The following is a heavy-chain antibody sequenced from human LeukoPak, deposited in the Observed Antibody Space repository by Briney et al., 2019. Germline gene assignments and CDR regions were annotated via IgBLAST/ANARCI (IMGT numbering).Heavy chain of an antibody. CDR1: GFTFNIYA. Sequence: RSLKLSCAASGFTFNIYAMHWVRQAPGKGLEWVAVISYEGSVKLYADSVKGRFTISRDNSKNTLYLQMNSLRAEDTAIYYCAKVGCSGGNCYAAFDIWGQGTMVTVSS. J-gene: IGHJ3*02. D-gene: IGHD2-15*01. CDR3: AKVGCSGGNCYAAFDI. V-gene: IGHV3-30*18. CDR2: ISYEGSVK.